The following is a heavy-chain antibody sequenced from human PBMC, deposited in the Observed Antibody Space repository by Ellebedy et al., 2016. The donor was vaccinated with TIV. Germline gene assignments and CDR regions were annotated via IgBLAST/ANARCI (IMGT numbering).Heavy chain of an antibody. CDR3: ARPPDSGSHDDYFGY. CDR2: IYPGDSDT. J-gene: IGHJ4*02. V-gene: IGHV5-51*01. D-gene: IGHD1-26*01. Sequence: GESLKISCKGSGYSFTSYWIGWVRQMPGKGLEWMGIIYPGDSDTRYSPSFQGQVTISADKSISTTYLQWSNLKASDTAMYFCARPPDSGSHDDYFGYWGRGTLVTVSS. CDR1: GYSFTSYW.